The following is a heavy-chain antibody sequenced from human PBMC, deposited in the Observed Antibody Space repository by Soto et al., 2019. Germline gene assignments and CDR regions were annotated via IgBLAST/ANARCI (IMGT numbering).Heavy chain of an antibody. D-gene: IGHD6-19*01. CDR2: INAGNGNT. CDR1: GYTFSSYA. J-gene: IGHJ5*02. V-gene: IGHV1-3*05. CDR3: ARGWWQVRPPDWFDP. Sequence: QVQLVQSGAEEKKPGASVKVSCKASGYTFSSYAMHWVRQAPGQRLEWMGWINAGNGNTKYSQKFQGRVTITRDTSASTAYMALSSLRSEDTAVYYCARGWWQVRPPDWFDPWGQGSLVTVSS.